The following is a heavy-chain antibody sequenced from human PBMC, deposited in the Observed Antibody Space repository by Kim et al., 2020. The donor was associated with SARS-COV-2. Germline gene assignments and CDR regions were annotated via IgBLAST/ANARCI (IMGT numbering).Heavy chain of an antibody. Sequence: GGSLRLSCSVSGFAFDNHALTWVRQAPGKGLEWVAFIKIGGETHHADSMRGRFTISRDNSKDTLYLQMNRLRVDDTATYYCATETRANDFWGQGTLVTVSP. J-gene: IGHJ4*02. CDR1: GFAFDNHA. CDR3: ATETRANDF. CDR2: IKIGGET. V-gene: IGHV3-23*03.